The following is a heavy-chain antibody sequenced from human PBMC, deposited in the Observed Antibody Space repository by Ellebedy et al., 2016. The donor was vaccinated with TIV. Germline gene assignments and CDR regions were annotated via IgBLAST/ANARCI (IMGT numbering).Heavy chain of an antibody. CDR1: GFTFSSYA. V-gene: IGHV3-23*01. Sequence: GESLKISCAASGFTFSSYAMSWVRQAPGKGLEWVSGIGGSGGSTYYADSVKGRFTISRDNSKSTLFLQMNSLTADDTAVYYCAKFLRGHGSGRPFSYYAMDVWGQGTSVTVSS. CDR3: AKFLRGHGSGRPFSYYAMDV. J-gene: IGHJ6*02. CDR2: IGGSGGST. D-gene: IGHD3-10*01.